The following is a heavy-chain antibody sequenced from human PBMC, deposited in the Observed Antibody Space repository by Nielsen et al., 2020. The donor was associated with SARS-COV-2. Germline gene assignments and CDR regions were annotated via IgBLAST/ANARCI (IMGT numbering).Heavy chain of an antibody. Sequence: WIRQPPGKGLEWIGEIYHSGSTNYNPSLKSRVTISVDKSKNQFSLKLSSVTAADTAVYYCARGLLCRGGSSSCPRKDNWFDPWGQGTLVTVSS. V-gene: IGHV4-4*02. J-gene: IGHJ5*02. D-gene: IGHD6-13*01. CDR3: ARGLLCRGGSSSCPRKDNWFDP. CDR2: IYHSGST.